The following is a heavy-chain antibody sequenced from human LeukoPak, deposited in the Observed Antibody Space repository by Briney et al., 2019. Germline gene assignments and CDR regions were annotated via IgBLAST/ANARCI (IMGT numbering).Heavy chain of an antibody. CDR2: IYPGDSDT. Sequence: RGESLQISCQGSGYIFTSYWIGWVRQVPGKGLEWMGIIYPGDSDTRYSPSFQGQVTISVDKSISTAYLQWSSLKASDTAMYYCCMYYALGGYMDVWGKGTTVTVSS. V-gene: IGHV5-51*01. CDR1: GYIFTSYW. CDR3: CMYYALGGYMDV. D-gene: IGHD3-3*01. J-gene: IGHJ6*03.